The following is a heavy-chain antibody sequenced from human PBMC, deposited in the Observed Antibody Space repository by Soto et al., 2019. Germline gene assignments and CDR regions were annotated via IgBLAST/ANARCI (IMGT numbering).Heavy chain of an antibody. Sequence: GGSLRLSCAASGFTFSSYAMSWVRQAPGKGLEWVSAISGSGGSTYYADSVKGRFAISRDTSKNPLYLQMNSLRAEDTAVYYCARLLSAPGYHYYGMDVWGQGTTVTVSS. V-gene: IGHV3-23*01. CDR2: ISGSGGST. CDR1: GFTFSSYA. CDR3: ARLLSAPGYHYYGMDV. J-gene: IGHJ6*02.